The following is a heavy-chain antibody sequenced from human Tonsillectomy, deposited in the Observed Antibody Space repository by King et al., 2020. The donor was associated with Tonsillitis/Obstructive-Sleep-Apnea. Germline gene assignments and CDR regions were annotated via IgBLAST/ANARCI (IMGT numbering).Heavy chain of an antibody. D-gene: IGHD3-3*01. Sequence: VQLQQWGEGLLRPSETLSLTCAVYGGSFSNYYWTWIRQPPGKGLEWIGEINHSGSTNYNPALKSRVTISVDTSKNQFSLKVTSWTAAATAVYFCARGLVFHPYDFWTGYRTRTVGDAFDIWGLGTMVTVSS. CDR2: INHSGST. CDR1: GGSFSNYY. J-gene: IGHJ3*02. V-gene: IGHV4-34*01. CDR3: ARGLVFHPYDFWTGYRTRTVGDAFDI.